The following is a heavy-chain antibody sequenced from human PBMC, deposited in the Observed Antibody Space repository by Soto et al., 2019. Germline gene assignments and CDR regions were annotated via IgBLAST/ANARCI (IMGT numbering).Heavy chain of an antibody. CDR3: ARVSHSSSSCFGY. CDR2: ISSSSSYI. Sequence: WGSLRVSCASSVFTFSSYSMNWVGQAPGKGLEWVSSISSSSSYIYYADSVKGRFTISRDNAKNSLYLQMNSLRAEDTAVYYCARVSHSSSSCFGYWGQGTMVTVSS. J-gene: IGHJ4*02. D-gene: IGHD6-13*01. CDR1: VFTFSSYS. V-gene: IGHV3-21*01.